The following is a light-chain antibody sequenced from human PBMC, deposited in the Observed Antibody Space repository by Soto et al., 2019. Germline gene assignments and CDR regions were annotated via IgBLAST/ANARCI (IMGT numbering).Light chain of an antibody. J-gene: IGLJ1*01. CDR3: QSYDSSLSVLYV. CDR1: SSNIGAGYD. CDR2: GSS. Sequence: QSVLTQPPSVSGAPGQRVSISCTGSSSNIGAGYDVPWFQQLPGTAPKLLIYGSSNRPSGVPDRFSGSKSGTSASLAITGLQAEDEADYYCQSYDSSLSVLYVFGTGTKLTVL. V-gene: IGLV1-40*01.